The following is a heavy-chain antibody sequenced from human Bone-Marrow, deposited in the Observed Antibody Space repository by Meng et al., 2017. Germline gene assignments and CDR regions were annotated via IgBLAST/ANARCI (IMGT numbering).Heavy chain of an antibody. Sequence: GESLKISCAASGFTFSSYAMSWVRQAPGKGLEWVSAISGSGGSTYYADSVKGRFTISRDNSKNTLYLQMNSLRAEDTAVYYCASPSSSGWSYRLDYWGQGTLVTVSS. CDR3: ASPSSSGWSYRLDY. D-gene: IGHD6-19*01. J-gene: IGHJ4*02. CDR2: ISGSGGST. CDR1: GFTFSSYA. V-gene: IGHV3-23*01.